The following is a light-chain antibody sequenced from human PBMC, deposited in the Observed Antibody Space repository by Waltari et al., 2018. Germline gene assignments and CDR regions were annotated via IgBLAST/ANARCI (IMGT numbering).Light chain of an antibody. V-gene: IGKV4-1*01. J-gene: IGKJ1*01. CDR1: QSLLFSSNHKNY. CDR2: WAS. Sequence: DIVMTQSPDSLAPSMGERTTINCRSSQSLLFSSNHKNYLAWYQKKPGQPPKVLIYWASTRDAGVADRFSGSGSGTDYNRTSSSLQAEDVAFYYCKQVCTTPRAVGLGTEVEIK. CDR3: KQVCTTPRA.